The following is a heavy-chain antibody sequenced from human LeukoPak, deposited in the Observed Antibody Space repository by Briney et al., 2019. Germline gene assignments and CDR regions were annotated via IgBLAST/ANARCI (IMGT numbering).Heavy chain of an antibody. Sequence: GGSLRLSCAASGFTFSNAWMSWVRQAPGKGLEWVGRIISKVDGGTADYAAPVKGRFTISRDDSKNTVYLQMDSLKTEDTAVYYCTTSGGTTTRFVDYWGQGNLVSVSS. CDR3: TTSGGTTTRFVDY. V-gene: IGHV3-15*01. J-gene: IGHJ4*02. D-gene: IGHD2/OR15-2a*01. CDR1: GFTFSNAW. CDR2: IISKVDGGTA.